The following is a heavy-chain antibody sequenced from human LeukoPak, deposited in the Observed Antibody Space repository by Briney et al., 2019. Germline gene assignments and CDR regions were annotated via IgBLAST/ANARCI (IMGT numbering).Heavy chain of an antibody. J-gene: IGHJ5*02. CDR2: IYYSGST. Sequence: GSLRLSCAASGFTFSSYSMNWIRQPPGKGLEWIGSIYYSGSTYYNPSLKSRVTISVDTSKNQFSLKLSSVTAADTAVYYCARVPGPNWFDPWGQGTLVTVSS. CDR1: GFTFSSYS. V-gene: IGHV4-39*01. CDR3: ARVPGPNWFDP.